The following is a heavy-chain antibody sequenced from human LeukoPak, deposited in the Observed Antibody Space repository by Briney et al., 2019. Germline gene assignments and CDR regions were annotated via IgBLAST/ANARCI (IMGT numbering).Heavy chain of an antibody. D-gene: IGHD3-22*01. Sequence: GGSLRLSCAASGFTFSSYDMSWVRQAPGKGLEWVSLITASGTSTYYADSVKGRFTISRDNSKSTLYLQMHSLRAEDTATYYCARSFDSSSYYSYWGQGTLVTVSS. J-gene: IGHJ4*02. V-gene: IGHV3-23*01. CDR2: ITASGTST. CDR1: GFTFSSYD. CDR3: ARSFDSSSYYSY.